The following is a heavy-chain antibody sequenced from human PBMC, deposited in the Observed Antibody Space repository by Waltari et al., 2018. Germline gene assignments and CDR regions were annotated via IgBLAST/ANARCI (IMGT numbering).Heavy chain of an antibody. Sequence: EVQLVESGGGLVKPGGPLRLSCAASGFTFNVYTMNWVRQTPGKGLEWVSSIGSSSTYTYYADSVKGRFTISRDNAAHSLYLEMNGLRPEDTGVYYCASHPEDFYYYMDIWGKGTTVTVSS. CDR1: GFTFNVYT. J-gene: IGHJ6*03. CDR2: IGSSSTYT. CDR3: ASHPEDFYYYMDI. V-gene: IGHV3-21*06.